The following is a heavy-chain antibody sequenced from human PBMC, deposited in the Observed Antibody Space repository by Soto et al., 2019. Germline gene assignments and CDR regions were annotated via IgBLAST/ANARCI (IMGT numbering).Heavy chain of an antibody. CDR3: ARVYYYDSSGYYWSPYFFDY. CDR1: GGSISSGGYY. V-gene: IGHV4-31*03. J-gene: IGHJ4*02. CDR2: IHYSGTT. D-gene: IGHD3-22*01. Sequence: SETLSLTCTVSGGSISSGGYYWSWIRQHPGKGLEWIGYIHYSGTTYYIPSLKSRITMSIDTSKNQFSLKLSSVTAADTAVYYCARVYYYDSSGYYWSPYFFDYWGQGTLVTVSS.